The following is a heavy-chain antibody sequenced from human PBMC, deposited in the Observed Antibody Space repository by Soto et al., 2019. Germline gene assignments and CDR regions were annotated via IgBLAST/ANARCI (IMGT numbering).Heavy chain of an antibody. Sequence: EVQLVESGGGLVQPGGSLRLSCAASGFTFSSYWMHWVRQAPGKGLVWVSRINSGGSSTSYADSVKGRFTISRDNAKNTLYLQMNSLRAEDTAVYYCVVEMATTIGLGLFDYWGQGTLVTVSS. CDR2: INSGGSST. J-gene: IGHJ4*02. CDR1: GFTFSSYW. D-gene: IGHD5-12*01. V-gene: IGHV3-74*01. CDR3: VVEMATTIGLGLFDY.